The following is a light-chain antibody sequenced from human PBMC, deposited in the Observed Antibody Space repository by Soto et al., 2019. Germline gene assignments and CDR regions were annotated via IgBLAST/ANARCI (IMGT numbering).Light chain of an antibody. CDR2: DVI. CDR3: CSFAGTDLV. Sequence: QSVLTQPRSVSDSPGQSVTISCTGTSSDLGAYNYVSWYQQHPGKVPKLIIYDVIKRPSGVPDRFSGSKSGNTASLTISGLQAEDEADYYCCSFAGTDLVFGGGTKLTVL. CDR1: SSDLGAYNY. J-gene: IGLJ3*02. V-gene: IGLV2-11*01.